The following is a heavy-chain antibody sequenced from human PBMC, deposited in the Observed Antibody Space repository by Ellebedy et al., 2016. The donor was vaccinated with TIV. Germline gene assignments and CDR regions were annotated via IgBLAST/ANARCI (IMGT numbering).Heavy chain of an antibody. CDR3: ARDGGGHSGSYSDYFDY. J-gene: IGHJ4*02. V-gene: IGHV3-33*01. CDR2: IWYDGSNK. D-gene: IGHD1-26*01. CDR1: GFTFSSYG. Sequence: GESLKISXAASGFTFSSYGMHWVRQAPGKGLEWVAVIWYDGSNKYYADSVKGRFTISRDNSKNTLYLQMNSLRAEDTAVYYCARDGGGHSGSYSDYFDYWGQGTLVTVSS.